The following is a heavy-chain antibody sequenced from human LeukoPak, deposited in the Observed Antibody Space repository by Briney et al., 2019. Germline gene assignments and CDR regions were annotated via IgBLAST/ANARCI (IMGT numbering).Heavy chain of an antibody. CDR1: GFTFSSYA. J-gene: IGHJ5*02. CDR3: AKGLYGDTFLNWFDP. Sequence: GGSLRLPCAASGFTFSSYAMSWVRQAPGKGLKWVSGISGSGVSTYYTESVKGRFTVSRDNSKNTMFLQMNSLRAEDTAVYYCAKGLYGDTFLNWFDPWGQGTLVTVSS. V-gene: IGHV3-23*01. D-gene: IGHD2-21*01. CDR2: ISGSGVST.